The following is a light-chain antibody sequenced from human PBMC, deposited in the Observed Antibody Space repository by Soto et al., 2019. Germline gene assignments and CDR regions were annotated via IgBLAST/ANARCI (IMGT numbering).Light chain of an antibody. CDR1: QSITTW. V-gene: IGKV1-5*03. CDR3: QRYNDYQYI. J-gene: IGKJ2*01. Sequence: DIQMTQSPSTLSASVGDRVTITCRASQSITTWLAWYQQKPGKAPKLLIYKATNLQSGVPSRFSGSGSGTEFSLTISSLQPDDFATYYYQRYNDYQYIFGQGTKLEIK. CDR2: KAT.